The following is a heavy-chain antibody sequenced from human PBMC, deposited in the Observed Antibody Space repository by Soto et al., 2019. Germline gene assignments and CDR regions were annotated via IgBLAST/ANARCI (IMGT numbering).Heavy chain of an antibody. CDR1: GFTFSSYA. V-gene: IGHV3-23*01. CDR3: AKDRFDWAEAGDAFDI. J-gene: IGHJ3*02. D-gene: IGHD3-9*01. CDR2: ISGSGGST. Sequence: EVQLLESGGGLVQPGGSLRLSCAASGFTFSSYAMSWVRQAPGKGLEWVSAISGSGGSTYYADSVKGRFTISRDNSKNTLYLQMNRLRAADTAVCYCAKDRFDWAEAGDAFDIWGQGTMVTVSS.